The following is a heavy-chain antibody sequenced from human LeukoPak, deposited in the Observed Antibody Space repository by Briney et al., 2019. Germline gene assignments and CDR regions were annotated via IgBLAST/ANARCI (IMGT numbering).Heavy chain of an antibody. V-gene: IGHV4-4*07. D-gene: IGHD3-22*01. J-gene: IGHJ3*02. CDR1: GGSISSYY. CDR2: IYTSGST. Sequence: SETLSLTCTVSGGSISSYYWSWIRQPARKGLQWIRRIYTSGSTNYNPSLKSRVTISVDKSKNQFSLKLSSVTAADTAVYYCARDIYYDSSEDAFDIWGQGTMVTVYS. CDR3: ARDIYYDSSEDAFDI.